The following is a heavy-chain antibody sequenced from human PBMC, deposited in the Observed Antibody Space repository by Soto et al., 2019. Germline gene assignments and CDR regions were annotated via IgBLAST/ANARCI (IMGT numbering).Heavy chain of an antibody. CDR2: INPNSGGT. D-gene: IGHD2-21*02. J-gene: IGHJ5*02. CDR3: ATVAATANVGCFDT. CDR1: GYTFTGYY. Sequence: ASVKVSCKASGYTFTGYYMHWVRQAPGQGLEWMGWINPNSGGTNYAQKFQGRVTMTRDTSISTAYMELSRLRSDDTAVYYCATVAATANVGCFDTWGQGTLVTVSS. V-gene: IGHV1-2*02.